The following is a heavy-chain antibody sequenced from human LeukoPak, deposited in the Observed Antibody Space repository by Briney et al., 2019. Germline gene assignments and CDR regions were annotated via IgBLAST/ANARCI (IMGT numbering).Heavy chain of an antibody. CDR3: ARGIVDSGIKK. CDR1: GGSFSGYY. J-gene: IGHJ4*02. Sequence: SETLSLTCAVYGGSFSGYYRSWIRQPPGKGLEWIGEINHSGSTNYNPSLKSRVTISIDTSKNKFSLKLSSVTAADTAVYYCARGIVDSGIKKWGQGTLVTVSS. CDR2: INHSGST. D-gene: IGHD5-12*01. V-gene: IGHV4-34*01.